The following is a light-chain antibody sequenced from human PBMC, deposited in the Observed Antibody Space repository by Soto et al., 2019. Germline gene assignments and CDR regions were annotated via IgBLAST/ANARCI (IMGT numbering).Light chain of an antibody. CDR2: EVN. V-gene: IGLV2-18*02. J-gene: IGLJ2*01. CDR3: SSYTSSSTLV. CDR1: RSDVGTYNR. Sequence: QSALTQPPSVSGSPGQSVTISCTGTRSDVGTYNRVSWYQQPPGTVPKLMIYEVNNRPSGVPDRFSGSKSGNTASLTISGLQAEDEADYYCSSYTSSSTLVFGAGTKLTVL.